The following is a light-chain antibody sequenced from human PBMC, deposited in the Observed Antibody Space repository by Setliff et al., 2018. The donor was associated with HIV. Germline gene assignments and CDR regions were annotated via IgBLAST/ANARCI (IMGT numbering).Light chain of an antibody. Sequence: SALAQPAFVSGSPGQSITISCTGTSSDVGGYNYVSWYQQHPGKAPRLIIYGVRNRPSGVSNRFSGSKSGNTASLTISGLQAEDEADYYCSSYAITNTLPFGTGTKVTVL. J-gene: IGLJ1*01. CDR3: SSYAITNTLP. V-gene: IGLV2-14*01. CDR1: SSDVGGYNY. CDR2: GVR.